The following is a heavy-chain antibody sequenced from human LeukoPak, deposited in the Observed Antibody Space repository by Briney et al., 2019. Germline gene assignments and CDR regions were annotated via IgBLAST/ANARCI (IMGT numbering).Heavy chain of an antibody. CDR3: ARRRELLRYYYYMDV. J-gene: IGHJ6*03. CDR2: ISSSGSTI. Sequence: GGSLRLSCAVSGFTFSSYEMNWVRQAPGKGVEWVSYISSSGSTIYNADSVKGRFTISRDNAKNSLYLQMNSLRAGDTAVYYCARRRELLRYYYYMDVWGKGTTVTVSS. CDR1: GFTFSSYE. V-gene: IGHV3-48*03. D-gene: IGHD1-26*01.